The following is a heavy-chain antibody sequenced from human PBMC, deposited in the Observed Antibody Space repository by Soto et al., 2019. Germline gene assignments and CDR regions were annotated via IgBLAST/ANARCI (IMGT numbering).Heavy chain of an antibody. CDR1: GFTFSSYA. Sequence: PGGSLRLSCAASGFTFSSYAMSWVRQAPGKGLEWVSAISGSGGSTYYADSVKGRFTISRDNSKNTLYLQRNSLRAEDTAVYYCAKVASSGWKDGLGYYYGMDVWGQGTTVTVSS. J-gene: IGHJ6*02. CDR3: AKVASSGWKDGLGYYYGMDV. CDR2: ISGSGGST. D-gene: IGHD6-19*01. V-gene: IGHV3-23*01.